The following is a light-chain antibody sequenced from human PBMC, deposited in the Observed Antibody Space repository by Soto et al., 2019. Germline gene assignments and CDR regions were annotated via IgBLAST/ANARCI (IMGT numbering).Light chain of an antibody. CDR1: QSVSSSY. CDR3: QQYGSSPPRT. Sequence: IVCRQSPVTLSLSPGGRANRSCRASQSVSSSYLAWYQQKPGQAPRLLIYGASSRATGIPERFSGSGSGTDFTLAIKRLEPEDFAVYYCQQYGSSPPRTCGQGTRLAIK. V-gene: IGKV3-20*01. CDR2: GAS. J-gene: IGKJ5*01.